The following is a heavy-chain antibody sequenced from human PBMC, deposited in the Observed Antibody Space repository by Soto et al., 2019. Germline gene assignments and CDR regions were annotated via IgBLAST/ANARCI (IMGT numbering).Heavy chain of an antibody. V-gene: IGHV1-18*01. CDR1: GYTFISYG. J-gene: IGHJ4*02. D-gene: IGHD1-26*01. CDR2: VSSYTSKT. Sequence: ASVKVSCKASGYTFISYGISWVRQAPGQGLEWMGWVSSYTSKTNYAQKVQGRVTMTTDTSTRTAYMELRSLRSDDTAVYYCARDLDSGSYYFDYWGQGTLLTVSS. CDR3: ARDLDSGSYYFDY.